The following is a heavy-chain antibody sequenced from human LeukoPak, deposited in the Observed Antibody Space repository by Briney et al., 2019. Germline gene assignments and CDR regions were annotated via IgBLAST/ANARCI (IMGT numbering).Heavy chain of an antibody. D-gene: IGHD2-15*01. J-gene: IGHJ4*02. Sequence: GGSLRLSCAASGFTFSSYAMSWVRQAPGKGLEWVSAISGSGGSTYYADSVKGRFTISRDNCKNTLYLQMNSLRAEDTAVYYCAKDLEPEDIVVVVAANLGYDYWGQGTLVTVSS. CDR2: ISGSGGST. CDR1: GFTFSSYA. CDR3: AKDLEPEDIVVVVAANLGYDY. V-gene: IGHV3-23*01.